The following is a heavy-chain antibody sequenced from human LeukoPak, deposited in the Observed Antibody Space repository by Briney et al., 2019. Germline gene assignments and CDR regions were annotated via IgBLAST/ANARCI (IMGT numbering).Heavy chain of an antibody. CDR2: IYYSGST. V-gene: IGHV4-30-4*01. CDR1: GGSISSGDYY. J-gene: IGHJ4*02. D-gene: IGHD2-15*01. CDR3: ARVDVVGEYYFDY. Sequence: SETLSLTCTVSGGSISSGDYYWSWIRQPPGKGLEWIGYIYYSGSTYYNPSLKSRVTISVDTSENQFSLKLSSVTAADTAVYYCARVDVVGEYYFDYWGQGTLVTVSS.